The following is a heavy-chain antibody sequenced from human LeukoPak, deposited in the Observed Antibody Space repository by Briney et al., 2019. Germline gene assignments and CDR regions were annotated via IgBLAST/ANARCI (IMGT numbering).Heavy chain of an antibody. CDR2: ISAYNGNT. CDR1: GYTFTSYG. V-gene: IGHV1-18*01. J-gene: IGHJ4*02. CDR3: ARTRDGDYYDSSGPTGYFDY. Sequence: ASVKVSCKASGYTFTSYGISWVRQAPGQGLEWMGWISAYNGNTNYAQKLQGRVTMTTDASTSTAYMELRSLRSDDTAVYYCARTRDGDYYDSSGPTGYFDYWGQGTLVTVSS. D-gene: IGHD3-22*01.